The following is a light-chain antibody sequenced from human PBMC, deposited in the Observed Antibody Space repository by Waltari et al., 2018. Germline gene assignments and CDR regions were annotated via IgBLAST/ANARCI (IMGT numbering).Light chain of an antibody. Sequence: QSALTQPASVSGSPGQSITISCTGTSSDGGYYNSVSWYQDHPGQGPKVIIYDVSDRPSGVSARFSGSKSGNTASLTISGLQAEDEADYYCSSQSSDNIVLFGGGTRVTVL. CDR1: SSDGGYYNS. CDR3: SSQSSDNIVL. J-gene: IGLJ3*02. CDR2: DVS. V-gene: IGLV2-14*03.